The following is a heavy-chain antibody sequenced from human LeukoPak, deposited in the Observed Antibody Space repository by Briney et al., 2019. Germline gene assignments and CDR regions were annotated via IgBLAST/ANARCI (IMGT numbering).Heavy chain of an antibody. Sequence: AALKVSCKASGYTFTGYFMHRVRHAPGQGREWMGWINPNRGATNYAKKFQGRVTMTRDTSISTAYMELNRLRSDDTAVYYCARGGIQLWFLVDYWGQGTLVTVSS. CDR3: ARGGIQLWFLVDY. CDR2: INPNRGAT. J-gene: IGHJ4*02. V-gene: IGHV1-2*02. CDR1: GYTFTGYF. D-gene: IGHD5-18*01.